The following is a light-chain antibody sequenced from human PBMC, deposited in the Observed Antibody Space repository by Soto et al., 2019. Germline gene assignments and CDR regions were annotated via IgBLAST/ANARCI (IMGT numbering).Light chain of an antibody. V-gene: IGKV3-20*01. CDR2: GAS. Sequence: EIVLTQSPGTLSLSPGERATLSCRASQSVSSSYLVWYQQKPGQAPRLLIYGASSRATGIPDRFSGSGSGTDFTITISRLETDDFAVYYCQHYVSTPMYTFGQGTKLEIK. CDR3: QHYVSTPMYT. CDR1: QSVSSSY. J-gene: IGKJ2*01.